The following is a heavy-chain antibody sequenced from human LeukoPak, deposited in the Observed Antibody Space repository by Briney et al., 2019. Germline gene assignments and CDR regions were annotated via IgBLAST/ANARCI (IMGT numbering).Heavy chain of an antibody. V-gene: IGHV1-69*05. CDR1: GGTFSSYA. J-gene: IGHJ4*02. CDR2: IIPIFGTA. D-gene: IGHD3-22*01. CDR3: ACTMYYYDSSGYYYFDY. Sequence: SVKVSCKASGGTFSSYAISWVRQAPGQGLEWMGRIIPIFGTANYAQKFQGRVTITTDESTSTAYMELSSLRSEDTAVYYCACTMYYYDSSGYYYFDYWGQGTLVTVSS.